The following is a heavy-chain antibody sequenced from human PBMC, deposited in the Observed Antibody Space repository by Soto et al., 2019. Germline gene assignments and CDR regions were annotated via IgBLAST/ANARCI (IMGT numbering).Heavy chain of an antibody. CDR1: GYSFTSYW. CDR2: IYPGDSDT. D-gene: IGHD3-22*01. V-gene: IGHV5-51*01. Sequence: GESLKISCKGSGYSFTSYWIGWVRQMPGKGLEWMGIIYPGDSDTRYSPSFQGQVTISADKSISTAYLQWSSLKVSDTAMYYCVRSMIVVVTPRGHFDHWGQGTLVTVPS. J-gene: IGHJ4*02. CDR3: VRSMIVVVTPRGHFDH.